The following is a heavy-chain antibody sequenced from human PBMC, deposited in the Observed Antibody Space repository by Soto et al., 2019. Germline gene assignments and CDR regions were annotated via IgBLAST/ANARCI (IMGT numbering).Heavy chain of an antibody. Sequence: QVQLVQSGAEVKKPGASVKVSCKASGYTFTSYGISWVRQAPGQGLEWMGWISAYNGNTNYAQKRQGRVTMTTDTSTSTAYMELRSLRSDDTAVYYCAREQIAVTEGDWFDPWGQGTLVTVSS. CDR1: GYTFTSYG. V-gene: IGHV1-18*01. J-gene: IGHJ5*02. CDR3: AREQIAVTEGDWFDP. D-gene: IGHD6-19*01. CDR2: ISAYNGNT.